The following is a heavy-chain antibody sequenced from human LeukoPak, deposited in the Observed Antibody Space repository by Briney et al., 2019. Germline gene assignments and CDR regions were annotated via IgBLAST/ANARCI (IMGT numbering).Heavy chain of an antibody. J-gene: IGHJ3*02. CDR3: AKEGSGRGKPDAFDI. CDR1: GFTFSSYG. CDR2: ISYDGSNK. D-gene: IGHD6-19*01. V-gene: IGHV3-30*18. Sequence: GGSLRLSCAASGFTFSSYGMHWVRQAPGKGLEWVAVISYDGSNKYYADSVKGRFTISRDNSKNTLYLQMNSLRAEDTAVYYCAKEGSGRGKPDAFDIWGQGTMATVSS.